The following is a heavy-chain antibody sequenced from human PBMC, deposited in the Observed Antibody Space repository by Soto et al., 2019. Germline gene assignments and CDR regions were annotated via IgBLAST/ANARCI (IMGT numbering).Heavy chain of an antibody. CDR2: ISYDVSNK. J-gene: IGHJ6*02. Sequence: GGSVRLSCAASGFTFSSYGMHWVRQAPGKGLEWVAVISYDVSNKYYADSVKGRFTISRDNSKNTLYLQMNSLRAEDTAVYYCAKDRVAASARMTYYYYYGMDVSCQGTMVSVSS. CDR3: AKDRVAASARMTYYYYYGMDV. V-gene: IGHV3-30*18. CDR1: GFTFSSYG. D-gene: IGHD2-15*01.